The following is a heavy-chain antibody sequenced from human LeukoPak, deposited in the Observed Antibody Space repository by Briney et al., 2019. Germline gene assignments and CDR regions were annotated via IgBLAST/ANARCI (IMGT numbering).Heavy chain of an antibody. CDR2: IYISGST. Sequence: SETLSLTCSVSGASINSHYWTWIRQPAGKGLEWIGRIYISGSTNYSPSLKSRVTMSVDTSKNQFSLNLISVTAADTAVYYCARALNPLPGTYFFDHWGQGTLVTVSS. CDR1: GASINSHY. CDR3: ARALNPLPGTYFFDH. J-gene: IGHJ4*02. V-gene: IGHV4-4*07. D-gene: IGHD2-15*01.